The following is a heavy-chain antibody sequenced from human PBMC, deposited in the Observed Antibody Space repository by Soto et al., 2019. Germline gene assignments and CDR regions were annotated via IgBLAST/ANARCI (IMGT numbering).Heavy chain of an antibody. V-gene: IGHV4-59*01. J-gene: IGHJ3*02. CDR3: AREVYTDVGGLGFYDVFDI. CDR2: VYYSGNT. Sequence: SETLSLTCTLSGGSISNYYWTWHRQTPGKGREWIGYVYYSGNTNYNPSRKTRVSIPVDMSKNQFSLELSSVTAADTAMYYCAREVYTDVGGLGFYDVFDIWGQGTMVTVSS. D-gene: IGHD5-18*01. CDR1: GGSISNYY.